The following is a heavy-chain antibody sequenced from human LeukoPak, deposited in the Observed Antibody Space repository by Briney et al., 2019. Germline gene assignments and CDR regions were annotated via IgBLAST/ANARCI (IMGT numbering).Heavy chain of an antibody. CDR1: GLTLDDYA. V-gene: IGHV3-43*02. J-gene: IGHJ3*02. D-gene: IGHD2-21*02. Sequence: GGSLRLSCAASGLTLDDYAMHWVRQAPGKGLEWVSLISGDGGPTYYADSVKGRFTISRDNSKNTLYLQMNSLRAEDTAVYYCAKDVGHIVVVTEGGAFDIWGQGTMVTVSS. CDR2: ISGDGGPT. CDR3: AKDVGHIVVVTEGGAFDI.